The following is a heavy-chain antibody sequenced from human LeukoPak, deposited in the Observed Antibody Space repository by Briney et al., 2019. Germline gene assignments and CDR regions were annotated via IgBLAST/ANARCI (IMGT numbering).Heavy chain of an antibody. CDR2: INPNSGGT. J-gene: IGHJ4*02. V-gene: IGHV1-2*02. Sequence: ASVKVSCKASGYTFTDYYMHWVRQAPGQGLEWMGWINPNSGGTNYAQKFQGRVTMTRATSISTAYMNLSRLRSDDTAVYYCARGGVRFGELLPDYWGQGTLVTVSS. D-gene: IGHD3-10*01. CDR1: GYTFTDYY. CDR3: ARGGVRFGELLPDY.